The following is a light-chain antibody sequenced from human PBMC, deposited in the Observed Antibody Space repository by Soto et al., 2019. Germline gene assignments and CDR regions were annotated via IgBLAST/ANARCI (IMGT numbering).Light chain of an antibody. V-gene: IGLV2-14*03. Sequence: QSALTQPASVSGSPGQSSAISCTGTSSDVGAYIYVSWYQHHPGKAPKLILYDVSARPSGVSDRFSGSKSGNTASLTISGLQPEDEADYYCSSYTSSSTEVFGTGTKVTVL. CDR1: SSDVGAYIY. CDR3: SSYTSSSTEV. J-gene: IGLJ1*01. CDR2: DVS.